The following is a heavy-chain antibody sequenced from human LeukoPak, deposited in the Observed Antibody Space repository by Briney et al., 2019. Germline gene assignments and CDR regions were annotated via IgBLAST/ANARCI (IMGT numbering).Heavy chain of an antibody. CDR3: ARNGFVWASGIDYGWFDS. CDR1: GFTFSSYW. CDR2: IKKDGSDK. D-gene: IGHD4-17*01. Sequence: PGGSLRLSCAASGFTFSSYWMSWVRQAPGKGLEWVANIKKDGSDKYYVDSVRGRFTVARDTAKNLLYLQMNSLRVEDTAVYYCARNGFVWASGIDYGWFDSWGQGTLVTVSS. V-gene: IGHV3-7*05. J-gene: IGHJ5*01.